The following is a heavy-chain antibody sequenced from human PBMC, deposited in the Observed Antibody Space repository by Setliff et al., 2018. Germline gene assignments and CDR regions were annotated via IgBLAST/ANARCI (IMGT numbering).Heavy chain of an antibody. Sequence: VGSLRLSCAASGFTFDDYTMHWVRQAPGKGLEWVSLITWDGGSTFYADSVKGRFTISRDNRKNSLYLQMNSLTSEDTALYFCTKDGGRLRFVSHLDFWGQGTPVTVSS. V-gene: IGHV3-43*01. CDR1: GFTFDDYT. J-gene: IGHJ4*02. D-gene: IGHD3-3*01. CDR3: TKDGGRLRFVSHLDF. CDR2: ITWDGGST.